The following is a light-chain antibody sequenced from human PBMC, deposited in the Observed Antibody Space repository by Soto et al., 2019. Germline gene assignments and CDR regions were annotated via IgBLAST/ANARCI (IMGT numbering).Light chain of an antibody. CDR1: QTISNY. Sequence: DIQMTQSPSSLSASVGDKVTITCRASQTISNYLNWYQQQPGKAPNVVIYAESSLRSGVPSRFSGSGSGTDFTLTISGLRPEEWAIYDCRKSYNTPYTFGQGT. CDR2: AES. V-gene: IGKV1-39*01. CDR3: RKSYNTPYT. J-gene: IGKJ2*01.